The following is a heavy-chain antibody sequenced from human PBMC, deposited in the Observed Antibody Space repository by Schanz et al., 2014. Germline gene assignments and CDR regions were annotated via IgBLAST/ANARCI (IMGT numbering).Heavy chain of an antibody. CDR3: AREVGGSFGQHY. J-gene: IGHJ4*02. D-gene: IGHD1-26*01. CDR2: IWYDGNNK. CDR1: GFTFSSYG. V-gene: IGHV3-33*01. Sequence: QVQLVESGGDVVQPGRSLRLSCAASGFTFSSYGMHWVRQAPGKGLEWVAVIWYDGNNKYYADSVKGRFTISRDNAKNLMYLHLNSLRAEDTAVYYCAREVGGSFGQHYWGQGALVTVSS.